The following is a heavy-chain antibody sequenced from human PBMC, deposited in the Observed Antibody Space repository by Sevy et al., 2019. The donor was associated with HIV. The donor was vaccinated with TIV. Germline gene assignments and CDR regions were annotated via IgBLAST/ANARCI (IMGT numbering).Heavy chain of an antibody. Sequence: GESLKISCTASEFTFGDYAMSWFRQAPGKGLEWVGFIRSKVYGGTSDYAASVKGRFIISRADSKTIAYLQMNSLKTEDTAMYYCTRDFRIAILGVANPPRYYYGMDVWGQGTPVTVSS. CDR2: IRSKVYGGTS. V-gene: IGHV3-49*03. CDR1: EFTFGDYA. D-gene: IGHD3-3*01. CDR3: TRDFRIAILGVANPPRYYYGMDV. J-gene: IGHJ6*02.